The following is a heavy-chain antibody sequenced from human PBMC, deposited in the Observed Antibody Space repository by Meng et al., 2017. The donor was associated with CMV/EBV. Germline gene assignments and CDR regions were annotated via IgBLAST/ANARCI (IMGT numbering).Heavy chain of an antibody. CDR1: GYRFSDHY. CDR2: IYPNSGGT. D-gene: IGHD1-1*01. CDR3: VRDHNWGPDY. Sequence: VQRVQPGSWVKRPGASVKVSCQTSGYRFSDHYMHWVRQAPGQGLEWMGWIYPNSGGTHYAQKFQDRVTMTRDTSISTVYMELSRLTSDDTAVYYCVRDHNWGPDYWGQGTLVTVSS. V-gene: IGHV1-2*02. J-gene: IGHJ4*02.